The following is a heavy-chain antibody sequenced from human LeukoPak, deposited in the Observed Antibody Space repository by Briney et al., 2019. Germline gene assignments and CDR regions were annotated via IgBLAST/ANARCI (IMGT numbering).Heavy chain of an antibody. CDR3: ATSRYCSNGVCPFDY. CDR1: GYTFTSYD. CDR2: TSPNTGYI. D-gene: IGHD2-8*01. J-gene: IGHJ4*02. Sequence: ASMKVSCKTSGYTFTSYDMNWVRQAAGQGLEWMGWTSPNTGYIYYARKFQGRMTMATNTATRTVYMELSSLRSEDTAVYYCATSRYCSNGVCPFDYWGQGTLVTVSS. V-gene: IGHV1-8*01.